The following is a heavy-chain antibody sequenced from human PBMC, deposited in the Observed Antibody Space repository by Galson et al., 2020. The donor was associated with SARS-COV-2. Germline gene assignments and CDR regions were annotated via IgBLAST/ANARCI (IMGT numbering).Heavy chain of an antibody. CDR1: GFNFSGSA. D-gene: IGHD1-20*01. CDR3: TPDPVLNF. J-gene: IGHJ4*02. CDR2: IRSKAKSYAT. V-gene: IGHV3-73*01. Sequence: TGGSLRLSCAASGFNFSGSAMHWVRQASGKGLERVGRIRSKAKSYATVYTASVKGRVTISRDDSKNTAYLQMSSLKTEDTAMYYCTPDPVLNFWVQGTLVPVSS.